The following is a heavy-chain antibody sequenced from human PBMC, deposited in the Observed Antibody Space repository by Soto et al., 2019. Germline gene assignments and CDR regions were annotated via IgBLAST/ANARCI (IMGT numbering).Heavy chain of an antibody. V-gene: IGHV4-59*01. J-gene: IGHJ4*02. CDR3: ARGEWLATIKPYFAY. CDR1: GGSMSSYY. Sequence: PSETLSLTCNVSGGSMSSYYWSWIRQSPGKGLEWIGYIYYSGSTNYNPSLKSRVAISLDTSKNQFSLMLRSVTAADTAVYYCARGEWLATIKPYFAYWGQGTLVTVSS. D-gene: IGHD5-12*01. CDR2: IYYSGST.